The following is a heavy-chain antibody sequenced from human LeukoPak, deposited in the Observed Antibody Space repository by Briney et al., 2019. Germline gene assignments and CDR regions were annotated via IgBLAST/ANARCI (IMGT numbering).Heavy chain of an antibody. Sequence: GGSLRLSCAASGFTFSSYAMSWVRQAPGEGLEWVSGISGSGGSTYYADSVKGRFTISRDNSKNTLYLQMNSLRAEDTAVYYCAKDYGSGIYYYYGMDVWGQGTTVTVSS. CDR3: AKDYGSGIYYYYGMDV. V-gene: IGHV3-23*01. CDR2: ISGSGGST. D-gene: IGHD3-10*01. CDR1: GFTFSSYA. J-gene: IGHJ6*02.